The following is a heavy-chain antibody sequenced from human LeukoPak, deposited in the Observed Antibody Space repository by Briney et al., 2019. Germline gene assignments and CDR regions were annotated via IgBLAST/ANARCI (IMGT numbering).Heavy chain of an antibody. D-gene: IGHD5-24*01. CDR1: GYTFTSYG. Sequence: GASVKVSCKASGYTFTSYGISWVRQAPGQGLEWMGRINPNSGGTNYAQKFQGRVTMTRDTSISTAYMELSRLRSDDTAVYYCARARDRSIGDAFDIWGQETMVTVSS. J-gene: IGHJ3*02. V-gene: IGHV1-2*06. CDR2: INPNSGGT. CDR3: ARARDRSIGDAFDI.